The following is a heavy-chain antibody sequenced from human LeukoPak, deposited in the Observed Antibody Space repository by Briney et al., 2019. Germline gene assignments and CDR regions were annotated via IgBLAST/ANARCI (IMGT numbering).Heavy chain of an antibody. D-gene: IGHD3-16*01. CDR3: ARDGYEYLDH. CDR1: GGSITNYY. V-gene: IGHV4-59*01. CDR2: ISSTGGGT. Sequence: PSETLSLTCTVSGGSITNYYWSWIRQPPGKGLEWIGFISSTGGGTSYNSSLRSRVTISVDTSKNQISLKLNSLTAADTAVYYCARDGYEYLDHWGQGTLVTVSS. J-gene: IGHJ4*02.